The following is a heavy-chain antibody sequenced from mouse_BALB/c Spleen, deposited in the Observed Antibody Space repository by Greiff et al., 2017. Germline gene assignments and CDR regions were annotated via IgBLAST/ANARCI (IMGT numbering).Heavy chain of an antibody. D-gene: IGHD2-10*02. Sequence: QVQLQQSGAELVRPGASVTLSCKASGYTFTDYEMHWVKQTPVHGLEWIGAIDPETGGTAYNQKFKGKATLTADKSSSTAYMELRSLTSEDSAVYYCTRWGGRMDYWGQGTTLTVSS. J-gene: IGHJ2*01. CDR3: TRWGGRMDY. V-gene: IGHV1-15*01. CDR2: IDPETGGT. CDR1: GYTFTDYE.